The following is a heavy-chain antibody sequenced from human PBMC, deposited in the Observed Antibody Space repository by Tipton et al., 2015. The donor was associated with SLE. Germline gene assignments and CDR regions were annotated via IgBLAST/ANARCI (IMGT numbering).Heavy chain of an antibody. CDR3: ARVSTPYAFDV. Sequence: TLSLTCAVYGGSFSGYYWSWIRQPPGKGLEWIGEINHSGSTSYNPSLKSRVAISVDTSKNQFSLKLTSVTAADTAVYYCARVSTPYAFDVWGQGTMVTVSS. J-gene: IGHJ3*01. CDR2: INHSGST. V-gene: IGHV4-34*01. CDR1: GGSFSGYY.